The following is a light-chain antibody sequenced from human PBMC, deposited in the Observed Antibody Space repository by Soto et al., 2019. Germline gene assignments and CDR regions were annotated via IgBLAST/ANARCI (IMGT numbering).Light chain of an antibody. CDR2: GAS. V-gene: IGKV3-15*01. CDR1: QSISNN. CDR3: QHYNNWPLT. Sequence: EIVMTQSPATLSVSPGERATLSCRASQSISNNLAWYQQKPGQAPRLLIYGASTRATGLPARFGGSGSETESTLTISSQQSEDVALYYHQHYNNWPLTFGRGTKVELK. J-gene: IGKJ4*01.